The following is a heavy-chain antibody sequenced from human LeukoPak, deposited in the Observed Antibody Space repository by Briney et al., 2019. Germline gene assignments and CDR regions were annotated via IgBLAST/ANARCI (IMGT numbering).Heavy chain of an antibody. V-gene: IGHV3-23*01. CDR3: AKDDYYDFWSRPDV. CDR1: GFTFSSNA. J-gene: IGHJ6*02. D-gene: IGHD3-3*01. Sequence: GGSLRLSCAASGFTFSSNAMSWVGQAPGKGLEWVSAISGSGGSTYYADSVKGRFTISRDNSKNTLYLQMNSLRAEDTAVYYCAKDDYYDFWSRPDVWGQGTTVTVSS. CDR2: ISGSGGST.